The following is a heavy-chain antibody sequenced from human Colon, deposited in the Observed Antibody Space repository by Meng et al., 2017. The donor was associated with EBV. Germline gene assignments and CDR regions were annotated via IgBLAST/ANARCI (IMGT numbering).Heavy chain of an antibody. CDR3: ARVWQSLTAFFDS. V-gene: IGHV4-4*02. CDR2: VYHTGSN. J-gene: IGHJ4*02. D-gene: IGHD2-21*01. CDR1: GGSISSSHW. Sequence: QVQLQSAGPGLVKPSGTLSLSCAVAGGSISSSHWWTWLRQPPGKGLEWIGEVYHTGSNKYNPSLKSRLTISVDKSKIQFSLNLTSVTAADTAVYDCARVWQSLTAFFDSWGQGTLVTVSS.